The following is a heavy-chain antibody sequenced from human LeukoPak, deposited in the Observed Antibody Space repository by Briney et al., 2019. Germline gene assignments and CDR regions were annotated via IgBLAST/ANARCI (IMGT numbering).Heavy chain of an antibody. CDR2: VNTDGSST. J-gene: IGHJ4*02. V-gene: IGHV3-74*01. Sequence: GGSLRLSCAVSGFTLGSYWMHWVRQAPGQGLAWVSRVNTDGSSTTYAESVKGRFTISKDNAKNTLYLQMNGLRAEDTAVYYCARDRDGGLLWFGGSCDYWGQGTLVTVSS. D-gene: IGHD3-10*01. CDR3: ARDRDGGLLWFGGSCDY. CDR1: GFTLGSYW.